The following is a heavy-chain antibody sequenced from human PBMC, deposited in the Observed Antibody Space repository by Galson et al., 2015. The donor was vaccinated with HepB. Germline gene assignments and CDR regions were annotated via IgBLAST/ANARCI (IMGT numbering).Heavy chain of an antibody. V-gene: IGHV3-53*01. Sequence: SLRLSCAASGFTVSSNYMSWVRQAPGKGLEWVSVIYSGGSTYYADSVKGRFTISRDNSKNTLYLQMNSLRAEDTAVYYCASDLYYYDSSGYPSLYGMDVWGQGTTVTVSS. CDR3: ASDLYYYDSSGYPSLYGMDV. CDR1: GFTVSSNY. D-gene: IGHD3-22*01. J-gene: IGHJ6*02. CDR2: IYSGGST.